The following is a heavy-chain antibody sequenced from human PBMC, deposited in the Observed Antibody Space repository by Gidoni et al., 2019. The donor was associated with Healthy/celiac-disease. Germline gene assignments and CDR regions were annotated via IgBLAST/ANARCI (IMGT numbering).Heavy chain of an antibody. D-gene: IGHD6-19*01. Sequence: EVQLVESVGGLVQPGGSLRLACAASGFTLSSYEMNGVRQAPGKGLEWVSYISSSGSTRYYADSVKGRFTISRDNDKIALNLQMNSLRAEDTAVYYCARGLGRRGSGWPFDYWGQGTLVTVSS. V-gene: IGHV3-48*03. CDR2: ISSSGSTR. CDR1: GFTLSSYE. J-gene: IGHJ4*02. CDR3: ARGLGRRGSGWPFDY.